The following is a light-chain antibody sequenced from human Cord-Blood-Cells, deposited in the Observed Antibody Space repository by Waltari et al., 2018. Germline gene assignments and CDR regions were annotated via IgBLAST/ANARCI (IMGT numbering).Light chain of an antibody. CDR1: QTVRSN. CDR2: GAS. J-gene: IGKJ2*01. Sequence: EIVVTQSPATLSVSPGERATLSCRASQTVRSNLASYQQKPGQAPWLLIYGASTRATGIPARFSGSGSGTEFTLTISSLQSEDFAGYYCQQYNNWPPYTFAQGTKLEIK. V-gene: IGKV3-15*01. CDR3: QQYNNWPPYT.